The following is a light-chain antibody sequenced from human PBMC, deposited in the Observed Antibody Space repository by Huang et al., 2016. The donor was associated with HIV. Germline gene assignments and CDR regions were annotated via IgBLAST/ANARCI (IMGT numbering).Light chain of an antibody. V-gene: IGKV1-5*03. Sequence: DIQMTQSPSSLPASVGDRVTITCRASQSIGSWVAWYQQKPGKAPKLLIYKASSLEGGVPSRFSGSGSGTEFTLTITSLQPEDFATYYCQQYNRLYTFGQGTKLEIK. CDR3: QQYNRLYT. CDR2: KAS. J-gene: IGKJ2*01. CDR1: QSIGSW.